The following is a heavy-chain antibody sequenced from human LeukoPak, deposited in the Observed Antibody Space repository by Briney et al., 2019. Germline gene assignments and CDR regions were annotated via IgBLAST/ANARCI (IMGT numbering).Heavy chain of an antibody. CDR3: ARVGIRVPRSIVATSLGAFDI. CDR1: GGSISSYY. D-gene: IGHD5-12*01. V-gene: IGHV4-59*12. CDR2: IYYSGST. J-gene: IGHJ3*02. Sequence: SETLSLTCTVSGGSISSYYWSWIRQPPGKGLEWIGYIYYSGSTNYNPSLKSRVTISVDTSKNQFSLKLSSVTAADTAVYYCARVGIRVPRSIVATSLGAFDIWGQGTMVTVSS.